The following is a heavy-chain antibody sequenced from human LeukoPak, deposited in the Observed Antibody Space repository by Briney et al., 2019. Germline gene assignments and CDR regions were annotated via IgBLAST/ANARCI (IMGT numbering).Heavy chain of an antibody. CDR2: VDPKNGNR. J-gene: IGHJ5*02. D-gene: IGHD2/OR15-2a*01. V-gene: IGHV1-8*01. CDR3: TRGRGSTSFKFDP. Sequence: ASVKVSCKASGYTFSSYDITWVRQAPGQGLEWMGWVDPKNGNRGYAPKFYGRLTMTRNASINTAHMELTTLRSEDTAVYYCTRGRGSTSFKFDPWGQGTLVTVSS. CDR1: GYTFSSYD.